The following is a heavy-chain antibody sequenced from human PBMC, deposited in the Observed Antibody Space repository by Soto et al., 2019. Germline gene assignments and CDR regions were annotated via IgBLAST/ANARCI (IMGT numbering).Heavy chain of an antibody. CDR2: IYYSGST. CDR1: GGSISSYY. Sequence: TSETLSLTCTVSGGSISSYYWSLIRQPPGKGLEWIGYIYYSGSTNYNPSLKSRVTISVDTSKNQFSLKLSSVTAADTAVYYCARSYYYYYGMDVWGQGTTVTVSS. CDR3: ARSYYYYYGMDV. J-gene: IGHJ6*02. V-gene: IGHV4-59*01.